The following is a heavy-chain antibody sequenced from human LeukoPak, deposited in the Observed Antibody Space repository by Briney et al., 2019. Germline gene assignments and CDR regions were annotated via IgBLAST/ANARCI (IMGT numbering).Heavy chain of an antibody. CDR1: GFTFSSYS. CDR3: AREAVAGPDLFGY. Sequence: GGSLRLSCAASGFTFSSYSMNWVRQAPGKGLEWVSSISSSSSYIYYADSVKGRFTISRDNAKNSLYLQMNSLRADDTAVYYCAREAVAGPDLFGYWGQGTLVTVSS. V-gene: IGHV3-21*04. J-gene: IGHJ4*02. D-gene: IGHD6-19*01. CDR2: ISSSSSYI.